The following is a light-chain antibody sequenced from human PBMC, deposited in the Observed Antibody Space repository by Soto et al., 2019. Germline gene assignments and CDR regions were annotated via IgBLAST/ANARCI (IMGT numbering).Light chain of an antibody. CDR2: DAS. CDR3: RQRSNWPPAIT. CDR1: QSVSSY. Sequence: EIVLTQSPATLSLSPGERATLSCRASQSVSSYLAWYQQKPGQAPRLLIYDASNRATGIPARFSGSGSGPDFTLTISSLEPEDFAVYYCRQRSNWPPAITFGQGTRLEIK. V-gene: IGKV3-11*01. J-gene: IGKJ5*01.